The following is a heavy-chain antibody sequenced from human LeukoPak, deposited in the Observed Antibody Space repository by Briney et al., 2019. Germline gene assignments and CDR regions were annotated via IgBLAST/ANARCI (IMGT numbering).Heavy chain of an antibody. CDR1: GGTFTSYA. J-gene: IGHJ4*02. CDR2: IIPILGIA. V-gene: IGHV1-69*10. D-gene: IGHD3-22*01. Sequence: SVKVSCKPSGGTFTSYAISWVRQAPGHGLEWMGGIIPILGIANYAQKFQGRVTITADKSTSTAYMELSSLRSEDTAVYYCARAAVQYYYDSSGNYYFDYWGQGTLVTVSS. CDR3: ARAAVQYYYDSSGNYYFDY.